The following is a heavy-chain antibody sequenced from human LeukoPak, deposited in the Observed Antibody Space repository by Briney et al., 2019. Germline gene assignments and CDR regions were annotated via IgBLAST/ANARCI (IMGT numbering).Heavy chain of an antibody. D-gene: IGHD3-16*01. Sequence: GGSLRLSCATSGFTFTNYAMNGVRQAPGKGLEWVSAVTGPGDTTYYADSVKGRFFMSREDSKTTVYLQMNSLRAEDTAIYYCAKGAEIDLWGQGTLVTVYS. CDR2: VTGPGDTT. J-gene: IGHJ5*02. CDR3: AKGAEIDL. CDR1: GFTFTNYA. V-gene: IGHV3-23*01.